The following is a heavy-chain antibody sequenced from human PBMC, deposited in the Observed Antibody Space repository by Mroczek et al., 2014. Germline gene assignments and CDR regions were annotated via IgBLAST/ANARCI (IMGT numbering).Heavy chain of an antibody. J-gene: IGHJ4*02. CDR2: ISWNSGSI. V-gene: IGHV3-9*01. CDR1: GFTFDDYA. D-gene: IGHD5-24*01. CDR3: AKAVRRWPKYGFDY. Sequence: VQLVETGGGLVQPGRSLRLSCAASGFTFDDYAMHWVRQAPGKGLEWVSGISWNSGSIGYADSVKGRFTISRDNAKNSLYLQMNSLRAEDTALYYCAKAVRRWPKYGFDYWGHGNPGHRLL.